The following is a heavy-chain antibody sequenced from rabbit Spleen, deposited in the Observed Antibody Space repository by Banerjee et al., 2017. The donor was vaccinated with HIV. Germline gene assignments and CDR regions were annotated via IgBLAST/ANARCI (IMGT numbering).Heavy chain of an antibody. CDR2: IHGGSNGNT. D-gene: IGHD7-1*01. J-gene: IGHJ6*01. CDR1: GFDLSNYG. Sequence: QEQLVESGGGLVQPGGSLKLSCIASGFDLSNYGVNWVRQAPGKGLEWIACIHGGSNGNTYYASWAKGRFSISKTSSTTVTLQMTSLTDADTATYFCARDTGTSFSTYGMDLWARAPWSPS. CDR3: ARDTGTSFSTYGMDL. V-gene: IGHV1S45*01.